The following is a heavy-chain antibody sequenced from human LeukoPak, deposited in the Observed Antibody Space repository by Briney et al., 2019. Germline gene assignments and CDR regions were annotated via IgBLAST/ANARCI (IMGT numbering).Heavy chain of an antibody. V-gene: IGHV3-23*01. Sequence: GGSLRLSCAASGFTFSSYAMSWVRQAPGKGLEWVSGISGSGGSTYYADSVKGRFTISRDNSKDTLYLQMNSLRAEDTAVYYCAKERGGYFYGQFDYWGQGTLVSVSS. D-gene: IGHD5-18*01. CDR3: AKERGGYFYGQFDY. J-gene: IGHJ4*02. CDR2: ISGSGGST. CDR1: GFTFSSYA.